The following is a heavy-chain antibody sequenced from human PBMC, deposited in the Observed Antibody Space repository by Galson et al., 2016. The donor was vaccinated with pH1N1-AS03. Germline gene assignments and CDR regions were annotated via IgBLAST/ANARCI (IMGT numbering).Heavy chain of an antibody. CDR1: GFIFSSDW. Sequence: SLRLSCAASGFIFSSDWMHWVRQVPGKGLVWVSRITSDGSSISYADAVKGRFTTSRDNAKNTLPLQMNSLRAEDTAVYHCARAMYTSGWYGMDVWGQGTTVTVSS. CDR2: ITSDGSSI. D-gene: IGHD6-19*01. CDR3: ARAMYTSGWYGMDV. V-gene: IGHV3-74*01. J-gene: IGHJ6*02.